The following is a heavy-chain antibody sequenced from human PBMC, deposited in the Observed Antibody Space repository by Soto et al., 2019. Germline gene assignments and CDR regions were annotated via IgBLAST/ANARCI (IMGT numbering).Heavy chain of an antibody. CDR3: ARGSRMRIPAASGRDYYYHGLDV. V-gene: IGHV4-34*01. D-gene: IGHD2-15*01. CDR2: INHRGSI. Sequence: QVQLQQWGAGLLKPSETLSLNCAVYGGSFSGYYWSWIRQPPGKGLEWIGEINHRGSINYNPSLKSRLTMSVDTSKNQFSLKLNSVTAADTAVFYGARGSRMRIPAASGRDYYYHGLDVWGQGTAVTVSS. J-gene: IGHJ6*02. CDR1: GGSFSGYY.